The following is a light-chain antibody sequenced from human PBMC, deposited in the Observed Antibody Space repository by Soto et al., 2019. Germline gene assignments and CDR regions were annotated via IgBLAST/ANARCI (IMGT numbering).Light chain of an antibody. CDR1: SSNLGAGYD. Sequence: QSLLTQPPSVSGTPGQRVSISCTGTSSNLGAGYDVHWYQQLPGAAPRLLIFGNNVRPSGVPDRFSGSKSGTSASLAITGLQAEDEAIYHCQSYDGSLATSIFGAGTQLTVL. J-gene: IGLJ2*01. V-gene: IGLV1-40*01. CDR3: QSYDGSLATSI. CDR2: GNN.